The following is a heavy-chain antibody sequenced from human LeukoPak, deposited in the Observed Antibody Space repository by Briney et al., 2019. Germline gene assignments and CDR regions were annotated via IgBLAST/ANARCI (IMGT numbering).Heavy chain of an antibody. CDR3: ATGRWLRLFDY. Sequence: GGSLRLSCAASGFTVRSTYMSWVRQAPGKGLEWVAIIYAGGSTCYADSVRGRLTISRDDSKNILFLQMNSLRAEDTAVYFCATGRWLRLFDYWGQGTLVTVSS. CDR2: IYAGGST. D-gene: IGHD5-24*01. J-gene: IGHJ4*02. V-gene: IGHV3-66*01. CDR1: GFTVRSTY.